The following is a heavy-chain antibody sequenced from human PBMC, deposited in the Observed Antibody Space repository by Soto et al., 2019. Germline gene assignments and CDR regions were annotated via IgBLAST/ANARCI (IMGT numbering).Heavy chain of an antibody. J-gene: IGHJ3*02. D-gene: IGHD5-12*01. Sequence: QVQLQESGPGLFKPSETLSLTCTVYGVSISSDYWTCIRQSPGKGLEWIAYTSHTGTTDYNPSLKNRVTISLDTPTNQFSLKLSSVTAADTAVYYCARGPPWMDAFDIWGQGTKVTVSP. V-gene: IGHV4-59*01. CDR1: GVSISSDY. CDR3: ARGPPWMDAFDI. CDR2: TSHTGTT.